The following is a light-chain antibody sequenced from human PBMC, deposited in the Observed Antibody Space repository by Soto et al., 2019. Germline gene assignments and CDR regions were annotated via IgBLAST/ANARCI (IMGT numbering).Light chain of an antibody. CDR3: GTWDSSLSAPNWV. CDR2: DNN. CDR1: ISNIGKNY. V-gene: IGLV1-51*01. Sequence: QSVLTQPPSVSAAPGQKVTISCSGIISNIGKNYVSWYQQLPGTAPKVLIYDNNKRPSGIPDRFSGSKSGTSATLGITGLQTGDEADYYCGTWDSSLSAPNWVFGGGTKVTVL. J-gene: IGLJ3*02.